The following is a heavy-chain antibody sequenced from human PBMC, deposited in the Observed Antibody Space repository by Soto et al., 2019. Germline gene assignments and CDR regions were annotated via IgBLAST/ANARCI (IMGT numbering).Heavy chain of an antibody. J-gene: IGHJ4*02. V-gene: IGHV3-23*01. CDR2: ISGSGGST. CDR3: ARRTSGWYLDY. Sequence: VQLLESGGGLVQPGGSLRLSCAASGFTFSSYAMSWVRQAPGKGLEWVSVISGSGGSTYYADSVKGRFTISRHNSKNTLYLQMNSLRAEDTAVYYCARRTSGWYLDYWGQGTRVTVSS. CDR1: GFTFSSYA. D-gene: IGHD6-19*01.